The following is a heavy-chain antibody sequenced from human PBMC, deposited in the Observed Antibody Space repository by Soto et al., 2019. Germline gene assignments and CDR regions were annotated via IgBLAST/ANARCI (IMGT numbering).Heavy chain of an antibody. CDR2: IIPIFGTA. CDR3: ARGGPYSSSPTTLGLDYYYYYGMDV. J-gene: IGHJ6*02. D-gene: IGHD6-6*01. CDR1: GGTFSSYA. Sequence: SVKVSCKASGGTFSSYAISWVRQAPGQGLEWMGGIIPIFGTANYAQKFQGRVTITADESTSTAYMELSSLRPEDTAVYYCARGGPYSSSPTTLGLDYYYYYGMDVWGQGTTVTVSS. V-gene: IGHV1-69*13.